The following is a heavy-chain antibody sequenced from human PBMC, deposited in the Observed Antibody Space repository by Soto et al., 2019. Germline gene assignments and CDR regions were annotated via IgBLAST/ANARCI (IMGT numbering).Heavy chain of an antibody. CDR1: GFTFSNSA. J-gene: IGHJ4*02. Sequence: EVQLLESGGGLVQPGGSLRLSCAASGFTFSNSAMTWVRQAPAKGLEWVSTIRDSDSGGSTFYADSVKGRFTISRDDSKNTLYLQMSSLRAEDTAMYYCAKVRVGIDVDFDYWGQGALVTVFS. CDR2: IRDSDSGGST. CDR3: AKVRVGIDVDFDY. D-gene: IGHD3-16*01. V-gene: IGHV3-23*01.